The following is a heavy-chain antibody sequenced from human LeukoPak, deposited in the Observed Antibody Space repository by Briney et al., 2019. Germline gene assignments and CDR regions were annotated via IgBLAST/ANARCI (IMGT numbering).Heavy chain of an antibody. CDR2: LCGSGGRT. J-gene: IGHJ4*02. Sequence: GGSLRLSCAASGFTFSNYAMSWVRQAPGKGLEWVSALCGSGGRTYYADSVKGRFTISRDNSKKTLYLQMSSLRAKDTAVYYCARGYCSSSTCYSPFEYWGQGILVTVSS. CDR3: ARGYCSSSTCYSPFEY. D-gene: IGHD2-15*01. CDR1: GFTFSNYA. V-gene: IGHV3-23*01.